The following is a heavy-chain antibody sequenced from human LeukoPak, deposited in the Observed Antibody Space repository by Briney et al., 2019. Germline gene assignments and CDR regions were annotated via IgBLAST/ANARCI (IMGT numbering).Heavy chain of an antibody. CDR3: ARDIAAAGTRAHY. D-gene: IGHD6-13*01. J-gene: IGHJ4*02. Sequence: GRSLRLSCAASGFTFSSDGMHWVRQAPGKGLEWVAVIWYDGSNKYYADSVKGRFTISRDNSKNTLYLQMNSLRAEDTAVYYCARDIAAAGTRAHYWGQGTLVTVSS. V-gene: IGHV3-33*01. CDR1: GFTFSSDG. CDR2: IWYDGSNK.